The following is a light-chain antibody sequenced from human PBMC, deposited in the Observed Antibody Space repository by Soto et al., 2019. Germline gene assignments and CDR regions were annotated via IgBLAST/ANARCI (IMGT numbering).Light chain of an antibody. Sequence: DIQMTQSPSSVSASVGDRVTITCRANLGISTWLAWYQQKPGKAPKLLIYAASSLQSGVPSRFSGSGSGTDFTLTISSLRPEDFATYYCQQANSFPLLGFGGGTKVEIK. J-gene: IGKJ4*01. CDR2: AAS. CDR1: LGISTW. CDR3: QQANSFPLLG. V-gene: IGKV1-12*01.